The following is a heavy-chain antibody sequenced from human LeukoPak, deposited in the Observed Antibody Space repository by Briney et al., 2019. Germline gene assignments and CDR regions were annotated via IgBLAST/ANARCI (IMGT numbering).Heavy chain of an antibody. J-gene: IGHJ6*03. V-gene: IGHV3-23*01. D-gene: IGHD3-10*01. CDR2: ISGSGVGT. CDR3: AKSETYGSGNSPYYYYYYMDV. Sequence: GGSLRLSCAASGFTFSNYAMSWVRQAPGKGLEWVSSISGSGVGTYYADSVKGRFTISRDISKNTLYLQMKSLRAEDTAVYYCAKSETYGSGNSPYYYYYYMDVWGKGTTVTVPS. CDR1: GFTFSNYA.